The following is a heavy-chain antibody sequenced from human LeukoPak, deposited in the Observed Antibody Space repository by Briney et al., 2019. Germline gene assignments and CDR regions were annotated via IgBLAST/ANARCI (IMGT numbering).Heavy chain of an antibody. J-gene: IGHJ4*02. V-gene: IGHV3-30*18. CDR2: ISYDGSNK. CDR3: AKDRAAAGMGYFDY. D-gene: IGHD6-13*01. CDR1: GFTFSSYG. Sequence: GRSLRLSCAASGFTFSSYGMHWVRQAPGKGLKWVAVISYDGSNKYYADSVKGRFTISRDNSKNTLYLQMNSLRAEDTAVYYCAKDRAAAGMGYFDYWGRGTLVTVSS.